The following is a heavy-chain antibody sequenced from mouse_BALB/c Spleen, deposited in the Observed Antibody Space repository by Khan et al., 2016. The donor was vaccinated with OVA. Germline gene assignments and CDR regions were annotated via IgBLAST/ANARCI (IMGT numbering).Heavy chain of an antibody. Sequence: VQLKESGTVLARPGASVKMSCKASGYTFTSYWMHWVKQRPGQGLEWSGAIYPGNSDTNYNQKFKGKAKLNAGTSTSTSYLGLNRLTNADSAVYYCTRNGFGNYESWDYWGPGTTLTVSS. CDR3: TRNGFGNYESWDY. D-gene: IGHD2-1*01. CDR2: IYPGNSDT. J-gene: IGHJ2*01. V-gene: IGHV1-5*01. CDR1: GYTFTSYW.